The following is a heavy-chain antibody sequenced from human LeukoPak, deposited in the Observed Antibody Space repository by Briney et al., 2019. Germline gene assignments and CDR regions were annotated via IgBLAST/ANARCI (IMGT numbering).Heavy chain of an antibody. D-gene: IGHD6-13*01. CDR2: ISYDGSNK. J-gene: IGHJ6*02. CDR3: ANDAAQQQLSNLFYGMDV. Sequence: GGSLRLSCAASGFTFSNYAMHWVRQAPGKGLEWVAFISYDGSNKYYADSVKGRFIISRDNSKNTLYLQMNSLRAEDTAVYFCANDAAQQQLSNLFYGMDVWGQGTTVTVSS. V-gene: IGHV3-30-3*02. CDR1: GFTFSNYA.